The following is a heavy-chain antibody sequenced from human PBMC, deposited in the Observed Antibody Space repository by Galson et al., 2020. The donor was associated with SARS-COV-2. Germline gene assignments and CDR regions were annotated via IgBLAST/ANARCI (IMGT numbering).Heavy chain of an antibody. V-gene: IGHV4-59*01. CDR1: GGSMSGFY. CDR2: IYYSGRT. Sequence: SETLSLTCTVSGGSMSGFYWSWIRQPPGKGLEWIGYIYYSGRTNYSPPLKNRVSMSVDTSKNQVSLNLASVTAADTAMYYCSRHINSYRGSYYFDPWGQGTLVTVSS. J-gene: IGHJ4*02. CDR3: SRHINSYRGSYYFDP. D-gene: IGHD1-26*01.